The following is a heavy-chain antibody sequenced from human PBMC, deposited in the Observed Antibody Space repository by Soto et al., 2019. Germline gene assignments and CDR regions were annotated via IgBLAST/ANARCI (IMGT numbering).Heavy chain of an antibody. V-gene: IGHV3-7*01. D-gene: IGHD5-12*01. CDR3: RRGQDSGGDY. CDR1: RFTFSSYL. Sequence: GGSRRRSCAAPRFTFSSYLMAGVRQAPGKGLEWVANVKEDGSDKNYEDSVKGRFTISRDNAKNSLYLQMNSLRAEDTAVYYCRRGQDSGGDYWGRRTLGTVSS. CDR2: VKEDGSDK. J-gene: IGHJ4*02.